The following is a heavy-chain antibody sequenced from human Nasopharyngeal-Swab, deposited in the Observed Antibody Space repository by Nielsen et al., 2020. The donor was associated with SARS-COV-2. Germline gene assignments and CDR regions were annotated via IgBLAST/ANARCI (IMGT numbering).Heavy chain of an antibody. CDR2: ISSSSSYI. CDR3: ARVGILTDGDY. CDR1: GFTFSSYS. J-gene: IGHJ4*02. Sequence: GESLKISCAASGFTFSSYSMNWVRQAPGKGLEWVSSISSSSSYIYYADSVKGRFTISRDNAKNSLYLQMNSLRAEDTAVYYCARVGILTDGDYWGQGTLVTVSS. V-gene: IGHV3-21*01. D-gene: IGHD3-9*01.